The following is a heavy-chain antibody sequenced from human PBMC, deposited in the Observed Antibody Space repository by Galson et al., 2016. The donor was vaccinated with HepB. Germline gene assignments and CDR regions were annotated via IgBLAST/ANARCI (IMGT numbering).Heavy chain of an antibody. J-gene: IGHJ4*02. CDR3: ARAPLEMATIQRGYFDY. V-gene: IGHV3-30-3*01. CDR2: ISFDGSNK. Sequence: LSCAASGFTFSSYAMHWVRQAPGKGLEWVAVISFDGSNKYYADSVKGRFTISRDNSKNTLYLQMNSLRAEDTAVYYCARAPLEMATIQRGYFDYWGQGTLVTVSS. D-gene: IGHD5-24*01. CDR1: GFTFSSYA.